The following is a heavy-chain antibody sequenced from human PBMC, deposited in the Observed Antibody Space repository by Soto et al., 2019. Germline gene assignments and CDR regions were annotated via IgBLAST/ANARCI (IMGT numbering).Heavy chain of an antibody. CDR3: AKELSTIGWSLDY. V-gene: IGHV3-30*18. CDR2: ISYDGSNK. Sequence: GGSLRLSCAASGFTFNNYGMHWVRQAPGKGREWMAVISYDGSNKYYADSVKGRFTISRDNSKNTLYLQMDSLRGEDTAVYYCAKELSTIGWSLDYWGQGTLVTVSS. CDR1: GFTFNNYG. J-gene: IGHJ4*02. D-gene: IGHD6-19*01.